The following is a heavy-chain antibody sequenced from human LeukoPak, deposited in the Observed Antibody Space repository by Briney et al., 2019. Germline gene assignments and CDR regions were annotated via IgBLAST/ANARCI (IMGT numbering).Heavy chain of an antibody. CDR2: IYYSGST. D-gene: IGHD2-21*02. Sequence: SETPSLTCTVSGGSISSYYWSWIRQPPGKGLEWIGYIYYSGSTNYNPSLKSRVTISVDTSKNQFSLKLSSVTAADTAVYYCARVVETYCGGDCYPQPAYYFDYWGQGTLVTVSS. J-gene: IGHJ4*02. CDR3: ARVVETYCGGDCYPQPAYYFDY. CDR1: GGSISSYY. V-gene: IGHV4-59*01.